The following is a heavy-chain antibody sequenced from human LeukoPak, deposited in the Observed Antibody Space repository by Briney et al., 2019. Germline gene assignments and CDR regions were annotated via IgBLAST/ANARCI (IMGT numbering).Heavy chain of an antibody. J-gene: IGHJ4*02. CDR3: ARVGYSSGWTSFDY. D-gene: IGHD6-19*01. CDR2: IYTSGST. CDR1: GGSISSYY. V-gene: IGHV4-4*07. Sequence: SETLSLTCTVSGGSISSYYWSWIRQPPGKGLEWIGRIYTSGSTNYNPSLKSRVTMSVDTSKNQFSLKLSSVTAADTAVYYCARVGYSSGWTSFDYWGQGTLVTVSS.